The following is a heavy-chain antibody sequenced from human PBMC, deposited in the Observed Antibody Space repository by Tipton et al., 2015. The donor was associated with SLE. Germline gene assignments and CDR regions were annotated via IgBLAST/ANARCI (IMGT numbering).Heavy chain of an antibody. V-gene: IGHV4-59*08. Sequence: TLSLTCTVSGGSISSYFWSWIRQPQGKGLEWIGYIYYSGSTNYSPSLKSRLTISIDMSKNQFSLKLTSVTAADTAVYYCARQRLRLLSPLDAWGQGTTVTVS. D-gene: IGHD3-10*01. CDR2: IYYSGST. CDR3: ARQRLRLLSPLDA. CDR1: GGSISSYF. J-gene: IGHJ6*02.